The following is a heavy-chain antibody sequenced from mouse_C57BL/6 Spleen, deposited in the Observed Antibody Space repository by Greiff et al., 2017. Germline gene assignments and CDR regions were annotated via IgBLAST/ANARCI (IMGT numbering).Heavy chain of an antibody. CDR3: ARPDSYYDGYYEFAY. D-gene: IGHD2-3*01. J-gene: IGHJ3*01. CDR1: GYTFTSYW. V-gene: IGHV1-64*01. CDR2: IHPNSGST. Sequence: VQLQQPGAELVKPGASVKLSCKASGYTFTSYWMHWVKQRPGQGLEWIGMIHPNSGSTNYNEKFKSKATLTVDKSSSTAYMQLSSLTSEDSAVYYCARPDSYYDGYYEFAYWGQGTLVTVSA.